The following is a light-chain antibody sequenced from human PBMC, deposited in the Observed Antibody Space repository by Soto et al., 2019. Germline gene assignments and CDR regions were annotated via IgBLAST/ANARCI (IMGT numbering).Light chain of an antibody. CDR1: QSVRSN. CDR3: QQRSNWPSIT. CDR2: GAS. Sequence: EIVMTQSPATLSMSPGERATLSCRASQSVRSNLAWYHQKPGQAPRLLIYGASTRATGIPARFSGSGSGTEFTLTINSLQSEDFAVYYCQQRSNWPSITFGQGTRLEIK. V-gene: IGKV3D-15*01. J-gene: IGKJ5*01.